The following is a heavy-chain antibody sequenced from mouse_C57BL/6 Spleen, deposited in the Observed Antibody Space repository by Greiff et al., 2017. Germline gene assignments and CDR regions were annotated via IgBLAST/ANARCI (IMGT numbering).Heavy chain of an antibody. D-gene: IGHD2-3*01. V-gene: IGHV1-52*01. J-gene: IGHJ1*03. CDR3: ARRRDGYPYWYFDV. CDR2: IDPSDSET. CDR1: GYTFTSYW. Sequence: VQLHQPGAELVRPGSSVKLSCKASGYTFTSYWMHWVKQRPIQGLEWIGNIDPSDSETHYNQKFKDKATLTVDKSSSTAYMQLSSLTSEDSAVYYCARRRDGYPYWYFDVWGTGTTVTVSS.